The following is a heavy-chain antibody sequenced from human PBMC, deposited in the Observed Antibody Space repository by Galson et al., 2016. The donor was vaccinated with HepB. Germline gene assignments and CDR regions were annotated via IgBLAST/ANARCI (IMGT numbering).Heavy chain of an antibody. CDR3: VRNLFTGGADYSVGY. Sequence: SLRLSCAASGFTFNTYSMNWVRQAPGKGLEWVSSISPSRDYIYHADSVKGRFTISRDNAKKSLYLQMSSLRGDDTAIYYCVRNLFTGGADYSVGYWGQGTPVTVSA. J-gene: IGHJ4*02. D-gene: IGHD4-11*01. V-gene: IGHV3-21*01. CDR1: GFTFNTYS. CDR2: ISPSRDYI.